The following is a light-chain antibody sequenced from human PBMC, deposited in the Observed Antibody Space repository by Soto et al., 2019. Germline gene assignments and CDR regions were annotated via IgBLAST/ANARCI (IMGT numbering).Light chain of an antibody. V-gene: IGKV3D-11*01. Sequence: EIVLTQSPATLSLSPGERATLSCRASQGVSSYLAWYQQKPGQAPRLLIYDASNRATGIPARFSGSGPGTDFTLPISSLEPEDFAVYYCQQRSNWLLTFGGGTKVEIK. CDR3: QQRSNWLLT. CDR1: QGVSSY. CDR2: DAS. J-gene: IGKJ4*01.